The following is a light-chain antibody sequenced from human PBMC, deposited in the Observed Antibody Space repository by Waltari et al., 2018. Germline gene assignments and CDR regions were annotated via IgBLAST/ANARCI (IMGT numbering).Light chain of an antibody. J-gene: IGKJ1*01. CDR2: DAY. CDR1: QRVGRS. V-gene: IGKV3-20*01. Sequence: EIVLTQSPGTLSLSPGEPATLSCRASQRVGRSLVWYQQKPGQAPRLLIYDAYKRATGIPDRFSGSGSGTDFSLTISRLEPEDFAVYYCQKYDRLPATFGQGTKVEIK. CDR3: QKYDRLPAT.